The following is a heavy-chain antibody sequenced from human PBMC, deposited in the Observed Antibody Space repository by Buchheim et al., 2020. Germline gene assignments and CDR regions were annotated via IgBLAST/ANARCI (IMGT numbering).Heavy chain of an antibody. V-gene: IGHV3-33*01. CDR1: GFTFSSYG. D-gene: IGHD2-2*01. CDR3: ARAFAGYCSSTSCLTIDY. J-gene: IGHJ4*02. CDR2: IWYDGSNK. Sequence: QVQLVESGGGVVQPGRSLRLSCAASGFTFSSYGMHWVRQAPGKGLEWVAVIWYDGSNKYYADSVKGRFTISRDNSKNTLYLQMNSLRAEDTAVYYCARAFAGYCSSTSCLTIDYWGQGTL.